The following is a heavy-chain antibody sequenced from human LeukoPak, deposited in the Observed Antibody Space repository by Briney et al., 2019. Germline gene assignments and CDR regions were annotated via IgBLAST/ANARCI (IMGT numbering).Heavy chain of an antibody. Sequence: GGSLRLSCAASGFTFSSYWMTWVRQAPGKGLEGVANIKQDGSEKYYVYSVKGRFTISRDNAKNSLYLQMNRLRAEDTAVYLCARGSGGSYYVWGQGTLVTVSS. V-gene: IGHV3-7*01. J-gene: IGHJ4*02. CDR3: ARGSGGSYYV. CDR2: IKQDGSEK. D-gene: IGHD1-26*01. CDR1: GFTFSSYW.